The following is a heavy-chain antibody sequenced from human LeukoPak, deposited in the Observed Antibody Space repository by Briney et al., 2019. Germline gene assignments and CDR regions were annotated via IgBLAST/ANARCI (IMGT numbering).Heavy chain of an antibody. D-gene: IGHD3-10*01. CDR1: GDSISSGDYY. CDR2: ISSSGST. CDR3: ARVVRYGSGSYSGYFDY. V-gene: IGHV4-61*02. Sequence: SETLSLTCTVSGDSISSGDYYWSWIRQPAGKGLEWIGRISSSGSTNYNPSLKSRVTISVDTSKNQFSLKLSSVTAADTAVYYCARVVRYGSGSYSGYFDYWGQGTLVTVSS. J-gene: IGHJ4*02.